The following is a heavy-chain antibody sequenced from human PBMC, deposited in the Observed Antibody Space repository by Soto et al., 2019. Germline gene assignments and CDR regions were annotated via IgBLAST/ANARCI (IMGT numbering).Heavy chain of an antibody. V-gene: IGHV3-21*04. J-gene: IGHJ6*02. CDR2: SSGSTGYI. CDR3: ARELDGIEV. Sequence: PGVSLRLPCAASEFTFRNYSRNLVLKTTGKRLEWGSSSSGSTGYIYYADSVQGRFTISRDNAKNSLYLQMNSLRSEDKAVYYCARELDGIEVWGQGTSVTVSS. CDR1: EFTFRNYS.